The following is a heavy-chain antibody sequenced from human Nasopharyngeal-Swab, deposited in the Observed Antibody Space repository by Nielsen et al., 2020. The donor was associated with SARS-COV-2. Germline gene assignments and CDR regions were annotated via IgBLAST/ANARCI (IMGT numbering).Heavy chain of an antibody. CDR1: GFTFSSYA. CDR3: AKDGIVGATGGY. CDR2: ISGSGGST. J-gene: IGHJ4*02. V-gene: IGHV3-23*01. Sequence: LSLTCAASGFTFSSYAMSWVRQAPGKGLEWVSAISGSGGSTYYADSVKGRFTISRDNSKNTLYLQMNSLRAEDTAVYYCAKDGIVGATGGYWGQGTLVTVSS. D-gene: IGHD1-26*01.